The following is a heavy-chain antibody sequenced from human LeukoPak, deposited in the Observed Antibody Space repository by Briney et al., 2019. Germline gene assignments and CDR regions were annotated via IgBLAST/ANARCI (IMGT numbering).Heavy chain of an antibody. V-gene: IGHV3-33*01. D-gene: IGHD6-13*01. J-gene: IGHJ4*02. CDR3: ARDSAGTAFDY. CDR1: GFTFSSYG. CDR2: IWYDGSNK. Sequence: GRSLRLSCAASGFTFSSYGMHWVRQAPGKGLEWVAVIWYDGSNKYYADSVKGRFTISRDNSKNTLYLQMNSLRAEDTAVYYCARDSAGTAFDYWDQGTLVTVSS.